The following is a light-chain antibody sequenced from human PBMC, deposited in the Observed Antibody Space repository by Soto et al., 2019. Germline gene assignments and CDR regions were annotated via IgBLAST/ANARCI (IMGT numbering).Light chain of an antibody. Sequence: EIVLTQSPGTLSLSPGERATLSCRASQSVSSNYLAWYQHKPGQAPRLLIYGASSRATGIPDRFSGSGSGTDFTLTISRLEPEDFAVYYCQQYGSSPQAFGQGTKLDIK. CDR2: GAS. CDR1: QSVSSNY. J-gene: IGKJ1*01. V-gene: IGKV3-20*01. CDR3: QQYGSSPQA.